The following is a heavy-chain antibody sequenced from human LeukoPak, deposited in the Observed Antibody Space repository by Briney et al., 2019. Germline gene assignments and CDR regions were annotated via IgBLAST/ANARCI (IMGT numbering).Heavy chain of an antibody. CDR2: IDTTGDT. D-gene: IGHD3-3*01. CDR3: ARWSYMDV. J-gene: IGHJ6*03. Sequence: GGSLRLSCAASGFTFSSYDMHWVRQGTGKGLEWVSAIDTTGDTYYPGSVKGRFTISRENAKSSLYLQMNSLRAGDTAVYYCARWSYMDVWGKGTTVTVSS. CDR1: GFTFSSYD. V-gene: IGHV3-13*01.